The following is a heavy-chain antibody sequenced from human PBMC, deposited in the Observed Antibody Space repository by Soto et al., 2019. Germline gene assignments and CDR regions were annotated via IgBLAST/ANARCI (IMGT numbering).Heavy chain of an antibody. CDR3: AKGGPQTAMGTSFDF. D-gene: IGHD5-18*01. CDR2: ISYEGSNK. Sequence: GGSLRLSCAASGFTFSSYGMHWVRQAPGKGLEWVVVISYEGSNKYYADSVKGRFTISRDNSKNTLYLQMSSLRAEDTAVYYCAKGGPQTAMGTSFDFWGQGTLVTVSS. CDR1: GFTFSSYG. J-gene: IGHJ4*02. V-gene: IGHV3-30*18.